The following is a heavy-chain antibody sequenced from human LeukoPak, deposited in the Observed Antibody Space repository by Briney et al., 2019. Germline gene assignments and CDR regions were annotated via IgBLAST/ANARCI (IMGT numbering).Heavy chain of an antibody. V-gene: IGHV1-18*01. J-gene: IGHJ4*02. D-gene: IGHD6-19*01. Sequence: ASVKVSCKASGYTFTSYGISWVRQAPGQGLEWTGWISAYNGNTNYAQKLQGRVTMTTDTSTSTAYMELRSLRSDDTAVYYCAISTSSSGWSFSDYWGQGTLVTVSS. CDR2: ISAYNGNT. CDR1: GYTFTSYG. CDR3: AISTSSSGWSFSDY.